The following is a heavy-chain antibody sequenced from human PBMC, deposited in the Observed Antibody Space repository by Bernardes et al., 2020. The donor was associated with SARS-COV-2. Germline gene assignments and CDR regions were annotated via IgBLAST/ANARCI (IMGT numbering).Heavy chain of an antibody. Sequence: GGSLRLSCAASGFTFNTEPMNWVRQAPGKGLEWLSNIRSNGDDSYYADSVKGRFTISRDNAKNSLYLQMNSLRSEDTAVYYCVREQQWAFDSLGQGTLVTGSS. D-gene: IGHD1-1*01. V-gene: IGHV3-48*01. CDR1: GFTFNTEP. CDR3: VREQQWAFDS. CDR2: IRSNGDDS. J-gene: IGHJ4*02.